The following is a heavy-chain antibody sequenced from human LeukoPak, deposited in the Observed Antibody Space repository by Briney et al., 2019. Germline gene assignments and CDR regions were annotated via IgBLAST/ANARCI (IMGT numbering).Heavy chain of an antibody. CDR3: ARGLYYYDSSGYSDDAFDI. V-gene: IGHV4-34*01. D-gene: IGHD3-22*01. Sequence: PSETLSLTCAVYGGSFSGYYWSWIRQPPGKGLEWIGEINHSGSTNYNPSLKSRVTISVDTSKNQFSLKLSSVTAADTAVYYCARGLYYYDSSGYSDDAFDIWGQGTMVTVPS. CDR1: GGSFSGYY. CDR2: INHSGST. J-gene: IGHJ3*02.